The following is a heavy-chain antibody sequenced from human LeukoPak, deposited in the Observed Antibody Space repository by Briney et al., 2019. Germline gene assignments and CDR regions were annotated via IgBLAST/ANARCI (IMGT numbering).Heavy chain of an antibody. CDR3: ARDYYDTSGYFYGSNY. J-gene: IGHJ4*02. Sequence: ASVKVSCKASGYTFTSYAISWVRQAPGQGLEWMGWISVYSGNTHYAQKVQGRVTMTTDTSTTTAYMELRSLRSDDTAVYYCARDYYDTSGYFYGSNYWGQGTLVTVPS. CDR2: ISVYSGNT. D-gene: IGHD3-22*01. CDR1: GYTFTSYA. V-gene: IGHV1-18*01.